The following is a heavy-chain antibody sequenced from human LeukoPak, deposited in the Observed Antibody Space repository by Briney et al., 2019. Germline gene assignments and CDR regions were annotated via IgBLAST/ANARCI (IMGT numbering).Heavy chain of an antibody. CDR1: GYTLTELS. D-gene: IGHD6-13*01. CDR2: FDPEDGET. CDR3: ATGKSPPEYYSSSWYLLDY. J-gene: IGHJ4*02. V-gene: IGHV1-24*01. Sequence: ASVKVSCTVSGYTLTELSMHWVRQAPGKGLEWMGGFDPEDGETIYAQKFQGRVTMTEDTSTDTAYMELSSLRSEDTAVYYCATGKSPPEYYSSSWYLLDYWGQGTLVTVSS.